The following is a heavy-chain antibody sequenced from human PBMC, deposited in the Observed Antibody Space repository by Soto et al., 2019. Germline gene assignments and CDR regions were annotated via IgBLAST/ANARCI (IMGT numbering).Heavy chain of an antibody. Sequence: GGSLRXSXAASGFTFSDYYMSWIRQAPGKGLEWVSYISSSGSTIYYADSVKGRFTISRDNAKNSLYLQMNSLRAEDTAVYYCARWVTGTYRPLYFDYWGQGTLVTVSS. CDR3: ARWVTGTYRPLYFDY. J-gene: IGHJ4*02. CDR2: ISSSGSTI. D-gene: IGHD1-7*01. CDR1: GFTFSDYY. V-gene: IGHV3-11*01.